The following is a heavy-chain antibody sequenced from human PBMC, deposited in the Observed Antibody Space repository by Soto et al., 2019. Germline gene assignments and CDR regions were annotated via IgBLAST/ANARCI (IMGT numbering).Heavy chain of an antibody. J-gene: IGHJ5*02. Sequence: GGSLRLSCAASGVTFSSYWMSWVRQSPGKGLEWVANIKQDGGEKYYVDSVKGRFTISRDNAKNSLYLQMNSLRVEDTALYYCARRYSSSWSGFDPWGQGTLVTVSS. D-gene: IGHD6-13*01. CDR2: IKQDGGEK. CDR3: ARRYSSSWSGFDP. V-gene: IGHV3-7*01. CDR1: GVTFSSYW.